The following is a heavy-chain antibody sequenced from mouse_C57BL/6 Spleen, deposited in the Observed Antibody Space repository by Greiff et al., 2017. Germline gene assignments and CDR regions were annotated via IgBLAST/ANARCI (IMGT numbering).Heavy chain of an antibody. Sequence: VQLQQSGAELARPGASVKLSCKASGYTFTSYGIRWVKQRTGQGLEWIGEIYPRSGNTYYNEKFKGKATLTADKSSSTAYMELRSLTSEDSAVYFCARSDGSSSAWFAYWGQGTLVTVSA. CDR1: GYTFTSYG. D-gene: IGHD1-1*01. CDR3: ARSDGSSSAWFAY. CDR2: IYPRSGNT. V-gene: IGHV1-81*01. J-gene: IGHJ3*01.